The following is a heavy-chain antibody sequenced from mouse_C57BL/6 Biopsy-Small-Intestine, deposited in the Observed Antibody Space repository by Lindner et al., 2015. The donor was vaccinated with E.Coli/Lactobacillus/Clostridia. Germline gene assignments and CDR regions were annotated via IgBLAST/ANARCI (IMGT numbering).Heavy chain of an antibody. D-gene: IGHD1-1*01. CDR2: FDPEDGET. V-gene: IGHV1-83*01. CDR1: GYTLTDLS. J-gene: IGHJ4*01. Sequence: SVKVSCKVSGYTLTDLSMHWVRQAPGKGLEWMGTFDPEDGETIYAQKLQGRVTMTEDTSTDTAYMELSSLRSEDTAVYYCATRITYYFDTSGYPLGYWGQGTLVTVSS. CDR3: ATRITYYFDTSGYPLGY.